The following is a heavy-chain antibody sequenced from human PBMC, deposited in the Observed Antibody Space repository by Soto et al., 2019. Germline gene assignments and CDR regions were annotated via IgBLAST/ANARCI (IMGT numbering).Heavy chain of an antibody. CDR3: ARGGVTMKYYFDY. CDR1: GFTFSSYA. V-gene: IGHV3-30-3*01. Sequence: GGSLRLSCAASGFTFSSYAMHWVRQAPGKGLEWVAVISYDGSNKYYADSVKGRFTISRDNSKNTLYLQMNSLGAEDTAVYYCARGGVTMKYYFDYWGQGTLVTVSS. D-gene: IGHD3-10*01. J-gene: IGHJ4*02. CDR2: ISYDGSNK.